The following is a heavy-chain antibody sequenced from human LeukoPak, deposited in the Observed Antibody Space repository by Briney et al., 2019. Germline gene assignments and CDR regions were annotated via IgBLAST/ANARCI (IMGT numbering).Heavy chain of an antibody. Sequence: GRSLRLSCAASGFTFSSYGMHWVRQAPGKGLEWVAVIWYDGSNKYYADSVKGRFTISRDNSKNTLYLQMNSLRAEDTAVYYCARDPYSSSFYYFDYWGQGTLVTVSS. V-gene: IGHV3-33*01. CDR3: ARDPYSSSFYYFDY. D-gene: IGHD6-13*01. CDR2: IWYDGSNK. CDR1: GFTFSSYG. J-gene: IGHJ4*02.